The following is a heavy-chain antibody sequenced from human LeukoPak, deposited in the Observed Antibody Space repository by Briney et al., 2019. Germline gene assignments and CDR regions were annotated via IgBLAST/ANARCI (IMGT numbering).Heavy chain of an antibody. Sequence: SETLSLTCTVSGGSISSYYWSWIRQPPGKGLEWIGYIYYSGSTNYNPSLKSRVTISVDTSKNQFSLKLSSVTAADTAVYYCARGGNWNYGGYYYYMDVWGKGTTVTVSS. V-gene: IGHV4-59*01. CDR2: IYYSGST. CDR3: ARGGNWNYGGYYYYMDV. J-gene: IGHJ6*03. D-gene: IGHD1-7*01. CDR1: GGSISSYY.